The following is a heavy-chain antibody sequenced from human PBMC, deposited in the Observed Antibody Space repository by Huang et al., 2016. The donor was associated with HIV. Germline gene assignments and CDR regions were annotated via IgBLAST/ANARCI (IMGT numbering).Heavy chain of an antibody. Sequence: QVQLQQWGAGLLRPSETLSLTCAVYGGSFSGYYGTWIRQPPGKGLEWIGEIKHSASTNYNPSLKSRVTISVDTSRNQFSLTVTSVTAADTAVYYCARGQGGYYYYYMDVWGKGTTVTVSS. CDR3: ARGQGGYYYYYMDV. CDR2: IKHSAST. V-gene: IGHV4-34*01. CDR1: GGSFSGYY. J-gene: IGHJ6*03.